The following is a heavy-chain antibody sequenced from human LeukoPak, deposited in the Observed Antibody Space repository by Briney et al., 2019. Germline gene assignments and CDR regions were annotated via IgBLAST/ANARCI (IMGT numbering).Heavy chain of an antibody. D-gene: IGHD6-13*01. CDR3: ARGWSREQQLVDYFDY. V-gene: IGHV4-59*01. J-gene: IGHJ4*02. Sequence: PSETLSLTCTVSGGSISSYYWSWIRQPPGKGLEWIGYIYYSRSTNYNPSLKSRVTISVDTSKNQFSLKLSSVTAADTAVYYCARGWSREQQLVDYFDYWGQGTLVTVSS. CDR2: IYYSRST. CDR1: GGSISSYY.